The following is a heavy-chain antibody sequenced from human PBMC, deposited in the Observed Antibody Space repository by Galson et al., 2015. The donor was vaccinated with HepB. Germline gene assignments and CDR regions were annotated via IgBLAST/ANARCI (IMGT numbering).Heavy chain of an antibody. D-gene: IGHD3-3*01. CDR3: ARGRRITIFGVVKGLYMDV. Sequence: SVKVSCKASGYTFTSYYMHWVRQAPGQGLEWMGIINPSGGSTSYAQKFQGRVTMTRDTSTSTVYMELSSLRSEDTAVYYCARGRRITIFGVVKGLYMDVWGKGTTVTVSS. CDR2: INPSGGST. V-gene: IGHV1-46*01. CDR1: GYTFTSYY. J-gene: IGHJ6*03.